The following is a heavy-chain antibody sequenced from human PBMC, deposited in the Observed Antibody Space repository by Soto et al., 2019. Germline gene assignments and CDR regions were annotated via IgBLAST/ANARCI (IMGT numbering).Heavy chain of an antibody. D-gene: IGHD5-18*01. Sequence: ASVKVSCKASGGTFSSYAISWVRQAPGQGLEWMGGIIPIFGTANYAQKFQGRVTITADESTSTAYMELSSLRSEDTAVYYCARDGYSYGYAVVWGQGTLVTVSS. CDR3: ARDGYSYGYAVV. V-gene: IGHV1-69*13. J-gene: IGHJ4*02. CDR2: IIPIFGTA. CDR1: GGTFSSYA.